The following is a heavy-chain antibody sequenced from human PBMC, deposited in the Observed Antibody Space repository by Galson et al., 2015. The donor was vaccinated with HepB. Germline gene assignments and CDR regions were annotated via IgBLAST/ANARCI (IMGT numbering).Heavy chain of an antibody. CDR3: ARGTSWFDP. CDR2: IWYDGSNK. Sequence: SLRLSCAASGFTFSSYGMHWVRQAPGKGLEWVAGIWYDGSNKYYADSVKGRFTISRDNSKNTLYLQMNSLRAEDTAVYYCARGTSWFDPWGQGTLVTVSS. V-gene: IGHV3-33*08. D-gene: IGHD1-1*01. J-gene: IGHJ5*02. CDR1: GFTFSSYG.